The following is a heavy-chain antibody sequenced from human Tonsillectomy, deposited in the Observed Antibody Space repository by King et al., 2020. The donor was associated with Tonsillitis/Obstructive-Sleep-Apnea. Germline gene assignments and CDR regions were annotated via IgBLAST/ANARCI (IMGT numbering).Heavy chain of an antibody. CDR3: ARSLGVGGTVTSFDY. CDR2: IYPGDSDT. CDR1: GYSFTSYW. Sequence: QLVQSGAEVKKPGESLKIYCKGSGYSFTSYWNGWVRQMPGKGLEWMGIIYPGDSDTRSRASFQGQVTISADKSISTAYLQWSSLKASDTAMYYCARSLGVGGTVTSFDYWGQGTLVTVSS. J-gene: IGHJ4*02. D-gene: IGHD4-11*01. V-gene: IGHV5-51*01.